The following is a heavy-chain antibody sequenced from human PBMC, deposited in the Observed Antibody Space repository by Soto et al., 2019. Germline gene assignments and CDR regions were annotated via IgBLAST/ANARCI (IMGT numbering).Heavy chain of an antibody. Sequence: SETLSLTCTVSGSSIISYYWSWIRQSPGKGLEWIGYMYYSGNANYNPSLRSRITISVDTSKNQFSLNLNSVTAADTAVYYCAREYPVHSAYFDYWGQGILVTVSS. J-gene: IGHJ4*02. CDR1: GSSIISYY. D-gene: IGHD1-26*01. CDR2: MYYSGNA. CDR3: AREYPVHSAYFDY. V-gene: IGHV4-59*01.